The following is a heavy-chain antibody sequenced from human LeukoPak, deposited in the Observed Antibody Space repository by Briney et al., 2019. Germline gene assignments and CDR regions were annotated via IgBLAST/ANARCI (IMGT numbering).Heavy chain of an antibody. D-gene: IGHD4-11*01. Sequence: SETLSLTCTVSGGSISSYYWSWIRQPPGKGLEWIGYIYYSGSTNYNPSLKSRVTISVDTSKNQFSLKLSSVTAADTAVYYCARGYSNYVTYYYYYYGMDVWGQGTTVTVSS. V-gene: IGHV4-59*12. J-gene: IGHJ6*02. CDR2: IYYSGST. CDR3: ARGYSNYVTYYYYYYGMDV. CDR1: GGSISSYY.